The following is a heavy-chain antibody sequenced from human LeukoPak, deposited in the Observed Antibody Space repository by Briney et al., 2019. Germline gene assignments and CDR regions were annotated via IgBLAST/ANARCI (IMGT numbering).Heavy chain of an antibody. J-gene: IGHJ4*02. CDR1: GGSVSSGSYY. Sequence: SETLSLTCTVSGGSVSSGSYYWSWIRQPPGKGLEWIGYIYYSGSTNYNPSLKSRVTISVDTSKNQFSLKLSSVTAADTAVYYCASTYYDYVWGTYRFDYWGQGTLVTVSS. V-gene: IGHV4-61*01. CDR3: ASTYYDYVWGTYRFDY. CDR2: IYYSGST. D-gene: IGHD3-16*02.